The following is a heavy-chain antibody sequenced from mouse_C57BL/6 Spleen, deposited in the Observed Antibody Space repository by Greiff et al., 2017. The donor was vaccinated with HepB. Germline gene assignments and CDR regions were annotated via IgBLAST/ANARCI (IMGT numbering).Heavy chain of an antibody. CDR3: AGFYYDYDVWFAY. D-gene: IGHD2-4*01. Sequence: QVHVKQSGPELVKPGASVKISCKASGYAFSSSWMNWVKQRPGKGREWIGRIYPGDGDTNYNGKFKGKATLTADKSTSTAYMQLSSLTSEDSAVYFCAGFYYDYDVWFAYWGQGTLVTVSA. V-gene: IGHV1-82*01. CDR1: GYAFSSSW. CDR2: IYPGDGDT. J-gene: IGHJ3*01.